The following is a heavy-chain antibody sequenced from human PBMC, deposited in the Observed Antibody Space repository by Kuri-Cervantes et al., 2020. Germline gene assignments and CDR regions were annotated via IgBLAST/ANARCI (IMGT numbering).Heavy chain of an antibody. CDR3: ARHRLEWGSGSRYCYGMDV. V-gene: IGHV4-39*01. Sequence: SETLSLTCTVSGGSISSGSYYWSWIRQPPGKGLEWIGSIYYSGSTYYNPSLKSRVTISVDTSKNQFSLKLSSVTAADTAVYYCARHRLEWGSGSRYCYGMDVWGQGTTVTVSS. D-gene: IGHD3-10*01. CDR1: GGSISSGSYY. J-gene: IGHJ6*02. CDR2: IYYSGST.